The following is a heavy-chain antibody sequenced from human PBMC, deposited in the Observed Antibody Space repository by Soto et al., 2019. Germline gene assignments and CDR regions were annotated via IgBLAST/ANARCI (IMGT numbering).Heavy chain of an antibody. J-gene: IGHJ4*02. D-gene: IGHD5-12*01. V-gene: IGHV3-33*01. CDR1: GFTFSSYA. CDR2: IWYDGTTK. CDR3: ARDGLEDGGYDIDY. Sequence: QVQLVESGGGVVQPGRSLRLSCAASGFTFSSYAMHWVRQAPGKGLEWVAVIWYDGTTKYYADSVRGRFTISRDTSKNTLYLQMNSLRAEDTAVYYCARDGLEDGGYDIDYWGQGTLVTVSS.